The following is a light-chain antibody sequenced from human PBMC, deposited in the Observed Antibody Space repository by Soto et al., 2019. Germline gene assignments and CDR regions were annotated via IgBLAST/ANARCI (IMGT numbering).Light chain of an antibody. CDR2: GAS. Sequence: EIVMTQSPATLSVSPGERATLSCRASRSVSSNLAWYQQKPGQAPRLLIYGASTRATGIPARFSGSGSGTEFTLTISSLQSEDFAVYYCQQYNNWPLWTFGQGTKVDIK. CDR3: QQYNNWPLWT. V-gene: IGKV3-15*01. J-gene: IGKJ1*01. CDR1: RSVSSN.